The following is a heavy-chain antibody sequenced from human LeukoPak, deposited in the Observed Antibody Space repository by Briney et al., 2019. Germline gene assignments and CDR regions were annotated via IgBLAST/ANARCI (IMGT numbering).Heavy chain of an antibody. J-gene: IGHJ6*03. CDR1: GGSISSYY. CDR2: IYCSGTT. D-gene: IGHD2-21*01. Sequence: SETLSLTCIVSGGSISSYYWSWIRQPPGKGLEWIGYIYCSGTTNYNPSLKSRVTISVDKSKNQFSLKLSSVTAADTAVYYCARVLMQQYSVANYYYYMDVWGKGTTVTVSS. V-gene: IGHV4-59*12. CDR3: ARVLMQQYSVANYYYYMDV.